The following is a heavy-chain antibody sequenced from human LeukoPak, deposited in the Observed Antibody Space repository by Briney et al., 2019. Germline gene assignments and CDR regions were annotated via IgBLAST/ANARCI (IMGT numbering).Heavy chain of an antibody. CDR1: GYTFTRYA. V-gene: IGHV1-18*01. CDR2: ISVHNGNT. CDR3: ARGQSAAAGNWFDP. J-gene: IGHJ5*02. Sequence: ASVKVSCKASGYTFTRYAITWVRQAPGQGPEWMGRISVHNGNTNYAQKLQGRVTMTTDTSTSTAYMELRSLRSDDTAVYYCARGQSAAAGNWFDPWGQGTLVTVSS. D-gene: IGHD6-13*01.